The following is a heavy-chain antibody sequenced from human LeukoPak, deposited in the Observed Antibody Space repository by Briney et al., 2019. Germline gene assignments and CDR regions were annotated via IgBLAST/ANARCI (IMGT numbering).Heavy chain of an antibody. J-gene: IGHJ4*02. V-gene: IGHV1-2*02. CDR3: ARDVRGIAVAGTPYYFDY. CDR2: INPNSGGT. D-gene: IGHD6-19*01. CDR1: GYTFTGYY. Sequence: ASVKVSCKASGYTFTGYYMHWVRQAPGQGLEWMGWINPNSGGTNYAQKLQGRVTMTTDTSTSTAYMELRSLRSDDTAVYYCARDVRGIAVAGTPYYFDYWGQGTLVTVSS.